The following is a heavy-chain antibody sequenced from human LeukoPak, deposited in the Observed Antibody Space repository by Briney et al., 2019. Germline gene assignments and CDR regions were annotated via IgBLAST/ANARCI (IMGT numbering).Heavy chain of an antibody. Sequence: PSETLSLTCTVSGGSISNYYWSWIRQPPGKGLEWIGYIYYSGSTNHNPSLKSRVTMSVDTSKNQFSLKLSSVTAADTAVYYCARYDFNKFFDYWGQGTLVTVSS. V-gene: IGHV4-59*01. D-gene: IGHD3-3*01. CDR2: IYYSGST. CDR3: ARYDFNKFFDY. CDR1: GGSISNYY. J-gene: IGHJ4*02.